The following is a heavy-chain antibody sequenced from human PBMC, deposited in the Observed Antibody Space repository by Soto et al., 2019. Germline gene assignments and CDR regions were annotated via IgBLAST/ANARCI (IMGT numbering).Heavy chain of an antibody. V-gene: IGHV4-39*01. CDR1: GGSTRTSSYS. CDR3: ARLRGSGHPAFFDY. J-gene: IGHJ4*02. Sequence: QLQLQQSGPRLVKFSEPLSLTCTVSGGSTRTSSYSWGWVRQPPGKGLEWIGTSHHSGSTYYNPSLNIGATISVDTSRNEVSLGVNSVTAADTAIYFCARLRGSGHPAFFDYWGQGTLVTVSS. CDR2: SHHSGST. D-gene: IGHD3-10*01.